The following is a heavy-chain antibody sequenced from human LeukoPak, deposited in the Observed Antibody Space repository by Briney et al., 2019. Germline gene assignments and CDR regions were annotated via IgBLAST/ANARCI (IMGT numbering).Heavy chain of an antibody. J-gene: IGHJ3*02. D-gene: IGHD3-3*01. V-gene: IGHV4-4*02. CDR1: GDSINSLGL. CDR3: ARKTLRLLEWLLVDDAFDI. CDR2: MYLSGTT. Sequence: SETRSLTCTVSGDSINSLGLGSWGRQPPGKGLGWIGEMYLSGTTHSNPSVKSRVTISTDKSKNQFFLNLSSVTAADTAVYYCARKTLRLLEWLLVDDAFDIWGQGTMVTVSS.